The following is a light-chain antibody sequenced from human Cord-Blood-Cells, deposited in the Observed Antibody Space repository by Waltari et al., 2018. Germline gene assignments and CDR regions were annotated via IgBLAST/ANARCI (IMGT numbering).Light chain of an antibody. Sequence: DIQMTQSPSSLSASVGDRVTITYRASQSISSYLNWYQQKPGKAPKLLIYAASSLQSGVPSRFSRSGSGTDFTLTNSSLQPEDFATYYCQQSYSTPPYSFVQGTKLEIK. V-gene: IGKV1-39*01. J-gene: IGKJ2*03. CDR2: AAS. CDR3: QQSYSTPPYS. CDR1: QSISSY.